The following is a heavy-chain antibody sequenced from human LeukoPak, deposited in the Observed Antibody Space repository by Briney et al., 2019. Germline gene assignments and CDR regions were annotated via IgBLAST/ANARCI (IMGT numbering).Heavy chain of an antibody. CDR1: GFTFSDHY. V-gene: IGHV3-11*01. CDR2: ISSSGSTI. CDR3: GRDGYGDHVVDY. J-gene: IGHJ4*02. Sequence: GGSLRLSCAASGFTFSDHYMSWIRQAPGKGLEWVSYISSSGSTIYYADSVKGRFTISRDNAKNSLYLQMNSLRAEDTALYYCGRDGYGDHVVDYWGQGTLVTVSS. D-gene: IGHD4-17*01.